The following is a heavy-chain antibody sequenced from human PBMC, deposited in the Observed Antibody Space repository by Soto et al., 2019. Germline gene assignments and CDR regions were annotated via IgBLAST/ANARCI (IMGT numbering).Heavy chain of an antibody. CDR2: ISWNSGSI. J-gene: IGHJ3*02. CDR1: GFTFDDYA. CDR3: AKDRDSGSSDAFDI. V-gene: IGHV3-9*01. D-gene: IGHD1-26*01. Sequence: PGGSLRLSCAASGFTFDDYAMHWVRQAPGKGLEWVSGISWNSGSIGYADSVKGRFTISRDNAKNSLYLQMNSLRAEDTALYYCAKDRDSGSSDAFDIWGQGTMGTVSS.